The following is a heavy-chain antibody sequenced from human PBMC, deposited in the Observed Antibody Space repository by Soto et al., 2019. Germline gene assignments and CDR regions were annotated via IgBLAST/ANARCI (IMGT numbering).Heavy chain of an antibody. CDR3: ARGRIIGP. D-gene: IGHD2-15*01. CDR1: GGSISTFH. V-gene: IGHV4-59*01. Sequence: TSETLSLTCTVTGGSISTFHWNWIRQPPGKGLEWIGYIYYSGSTNYNPSLKSRVTISVDTSKNQFSLKLNSVTAADTAVYYCARGRIIGPWGRGALVTVSS. J-gene: IGHJ5*02. CDR2: IYYSGST.